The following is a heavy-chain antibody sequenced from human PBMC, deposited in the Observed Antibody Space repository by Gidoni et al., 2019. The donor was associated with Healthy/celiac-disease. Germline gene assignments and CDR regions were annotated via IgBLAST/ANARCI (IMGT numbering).Heavy chain of an antibody. CDR2: IWYDGSNK. CDR3: ARASPQHIAARDPEDFDY. CDR1: GFTFSSYG. D-gene: IGHD6-6*01. Sequence: QVQLVESGGGVVQPGRSLRLSCAASGFTFSSYGMHWVRQAPGKGLEWVAVIWYDGSNKYYADSVKGRFTISRDNSKNTLYLQMNSLRAEDTAVYYCARASPQHIAARDPEDFDYWGQGTLVTVSS. J-gene: IGHJ4*02. V-gene: IGHV3-33*01.